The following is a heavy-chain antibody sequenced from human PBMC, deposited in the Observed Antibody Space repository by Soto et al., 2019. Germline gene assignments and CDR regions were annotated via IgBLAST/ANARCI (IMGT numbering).Heavy chain of an antibody. J-gene: IGHJ4*02. CDR2: IASASTGIS. V-gene: IGHV3-48*01. CDR1: GFTFSSYG. Sequence: EVQLVESGGGLAQPGGSLRLSCAASGFTFSSYGMNWVRQGHEKGLEWVSYIASASTGISHYADSVKGRFTISSDNAKNSLYLQIDSLRAEDTALSYCARDEDGLNDFDYWGQGTLVTVSS. CDR3: ARDEDGLNDFDY. D-gene: IGHD2-2*03.